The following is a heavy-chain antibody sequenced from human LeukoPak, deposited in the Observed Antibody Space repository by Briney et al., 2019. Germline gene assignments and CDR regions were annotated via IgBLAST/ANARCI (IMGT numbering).Heavy chain of an antibody. J-gene: IGHJ4*02. Sequence: GGSLRLSCAASGFTFSSYAMSWVRQAPGKGLEWVSTISGSGGSTYYADSVKGRFTISRDNSKNTLYLQMNSLRAEDTAVYYCARDKIGSSSGGGVDYWGQGTLVTVSS. CDR1: GFTFSSYA. CDR3: ARDKIGSSSGGGVDY. D-gene: IGHD6-13*01. V-gene: IGHV3-23*01. CDR2: ISGSGGST.